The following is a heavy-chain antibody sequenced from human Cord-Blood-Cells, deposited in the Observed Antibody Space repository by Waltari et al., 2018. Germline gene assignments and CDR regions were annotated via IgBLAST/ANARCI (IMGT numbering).Heavy chain of an antibody. D-gene: IGHD3-3*01. CDR3: ATDSRHTRITIFGVVTDNWFDP. J-gene: IGHJ5*02. CDR1: GYTLTALS. V-gene: IGHV1-24*01. Sequence: QVQLVQSGAEVKKPAASVKVSCKVSGYTLTALSMHWARQAPGKGLEWMGGCDPEDGETIYAQKFQGIVTMNEDTSTDTAYMVRSSLRSEDTAVYYCATDSRHTRITIFGVVTDNWFDPWGQGTLVTVSS. CDR2: CDPEDGET.